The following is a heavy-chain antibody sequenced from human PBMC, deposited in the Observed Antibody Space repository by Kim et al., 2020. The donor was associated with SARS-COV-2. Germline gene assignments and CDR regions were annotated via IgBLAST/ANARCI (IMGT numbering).Heavy chain of an antibody. J-gene: IGHJ4*02. CDR1: GFTFSSYE. Sequence: GGSLRLSCAASGFTFSSYEMNWVRQAPGKGLEWVSYISSSGSTIYYADSVKGRFTISRDNAKNSLYLQMNSLRAEDTAVYYCASALYSYGHYFDYWGQGTLVTVSS. CDR3: ASALYSYGHYFDY. V-gene: IGHV3-48*03. D-gene: IGHD5-18*01. CDR2: ISSSGSTI.